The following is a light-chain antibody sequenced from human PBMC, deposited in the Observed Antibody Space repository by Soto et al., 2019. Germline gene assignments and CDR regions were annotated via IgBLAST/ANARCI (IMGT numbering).Light chain of an antibody. J-gene: IGKJ4*01. CDR2: KAS. CDR3: LQDYNYPLT. V-gene: IGKV1-5*03. Sequence: DIQMTQSPSTLSASVGDRVTIPCRASQSISSSLAWYQQKPGKAPKLLIYKASSLESGVPSRFSGSGSGTDFTLTISSLQPEDFATYYWLQDYNYPLTFGGGTRLEIK. CDR1: QSISSS.